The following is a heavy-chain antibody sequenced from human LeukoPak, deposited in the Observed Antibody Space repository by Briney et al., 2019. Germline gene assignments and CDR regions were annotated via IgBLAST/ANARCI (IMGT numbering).Heavy chain of an antibody. V-gene: IGHV1-46*01. D-gene: IGHD3-22*01. J-gene: IGHJ5*02. Sequence: ASVKVSCKASGYTFTSYYMHWVRQAPGQGLEWMGIINPSGGSTSYAQKFQGRVTMIRDTSTSTVYMELSSLRSEDTAVYYCARALITMIVESWGQGTLVTVSS. CDR3: ARALITMIVES. CDR1: GYTFTSYY. CDR2: INPSGGST.